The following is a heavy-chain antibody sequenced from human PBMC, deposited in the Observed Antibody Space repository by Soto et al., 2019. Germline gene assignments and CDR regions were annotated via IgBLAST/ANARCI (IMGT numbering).Heavy chain of an antibody. CDR3: AREADPVGATIDY. Sequence: PSETLSLTCTVSGGSISSYYWSWIRQPPGKGLEWIGYIYYSGSTNYNPSLKSRVTISVDTSKNQFSLKLSSVTAADTAVYYCAREADPVGATIDYWGQGTLVTVSS. D-gene: IGHD1-26*01. CDR2: IYYSGST. V-gene: IGHV4-59*01. J-gene: IGHJ4*02. CDR1: GGSISSYY.